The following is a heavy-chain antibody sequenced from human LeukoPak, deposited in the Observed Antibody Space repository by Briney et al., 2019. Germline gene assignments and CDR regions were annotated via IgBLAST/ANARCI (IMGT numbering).Heavy chain of an antibody. CDR1: GGSISSYY. Sequence: PSETLSLTCTVSGGSISSYYWSWIRQPPGKGLEWTGYIYYSGSTNYNPSLKSRVTISIDTSKNQFSLNLRSVTAADTAVYYCARAGDGYNRFDYWGQGTLVTVSS. CDR3: ARAGDGYNRFDY. D-gene: IGHD5-24*01. J-gene: IGHJ4*02. V-gene: IGHV4-59*01. CDR2: IYYSGST.